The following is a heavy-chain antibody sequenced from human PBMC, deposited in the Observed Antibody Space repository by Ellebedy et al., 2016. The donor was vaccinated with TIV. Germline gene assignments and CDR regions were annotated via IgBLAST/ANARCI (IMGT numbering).Heavy chain of an antibody. CDR3: AKSSGSLTEAFDI. D-gene: IGHD1-26*01. CDR1: GGSISSGGYY. V-gene: IGHV4-31*03. J-gene: IGHJ3*02. CDR2: IYYSGNI. Sequence: SETLSLXXTVSGGSISSGGYYWSWIRQHPGKGLEWIGYIYYSGNIYYNPSLESRVAISVDRSKNQFSLKLSSVTAADTAVYYCAKSSGSLTEAFDIWGQGTMVPVS.